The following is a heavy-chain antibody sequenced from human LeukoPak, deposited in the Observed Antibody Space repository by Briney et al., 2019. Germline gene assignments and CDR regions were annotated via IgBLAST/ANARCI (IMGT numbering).Heavy chain of an antibody. CDR2: INHSGST. V-gene: IGHV4-34*01. CDR1: GGSFSGYY. J-gene: IGHJ3*02. Sequence: KPSETLSLTCPVYGGSFSGYYWSWIRQPPGKGLEWIGEINHSGSTNYNPSLKSRVTISVDTSKNQFSLKLSSVTAADTAVYYCASGPMVIKAFDIWGQGTMVTVSS. CDR3: ASGPMVIKAFDI. D-gene: IGHD3-22*01.